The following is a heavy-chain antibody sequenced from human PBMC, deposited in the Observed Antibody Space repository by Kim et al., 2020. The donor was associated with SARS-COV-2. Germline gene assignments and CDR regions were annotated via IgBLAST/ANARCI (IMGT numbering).Heavy chain of an antibody. J-gene: IGHJ4*02. CDR3: TKDRRLPGAFDY. D-gene: IGHD2-15*01. V-gene: IGHV3-23*01. Sequence: YTGDSVSGRFTNSRYNSKNTLYLQMNSLRAKDTAVYCCTKDRRLPGAFDYWCQGTLVTVSS.